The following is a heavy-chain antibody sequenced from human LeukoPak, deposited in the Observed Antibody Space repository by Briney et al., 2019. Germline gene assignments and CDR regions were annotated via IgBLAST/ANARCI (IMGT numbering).Heavy chain of an antibody. CDR1: GGSFSSADYY. CDR2: IYYSGST. D-gene: IGHD1-26*01. CDR3: ARGPTGGELVTDFDY. Sequence: SETLSLTCTVSGGSFSSADYYWGWIRQPPGKGLEWIGSIYYSGSTYYNTSLTSRVTISLDTSKNQFSLKLRSVTAADTAVYYCARGPTGGELVTDFDYWGQGTLVTVSS. V-gene: IGHV4-39*07. J-gene: IGHJ4*02.